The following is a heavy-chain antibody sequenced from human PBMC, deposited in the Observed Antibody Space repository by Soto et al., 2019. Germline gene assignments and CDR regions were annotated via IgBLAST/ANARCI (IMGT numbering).Heavy chain of an antibody. CDR1: GYTFTSYA. V-gene: IGHV1-3*01. Sequence: ASVKVSCKASGYTFTSYAMHWVRQAPGQRLEWMGWINAGNGNTKYSQKFQGRVTITRDTSASTAYMELSSLRSEDTAVYYCAREDSSGWWVGWFDPWGQGTLVTVSS. CDR3: AREDSSGWWVGWFDP. D-gene: IGHD6-19*01. CDR2: INAGNGNT. J-gene: IGHJ5*02.